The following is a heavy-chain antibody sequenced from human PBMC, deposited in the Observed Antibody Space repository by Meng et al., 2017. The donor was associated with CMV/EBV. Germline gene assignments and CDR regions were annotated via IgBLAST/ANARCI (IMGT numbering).Heavy chain of an antibody. V-gene: IGHV4-39*07. Sequence: SETLSLTCTVSGGSISSSSYYWGWIRQPPGKGLEWIGSIDYSGSTYYNPSLKSRVTISVDTSKNQFSLKLSSVTAADTAVYYCARLKLGYCSSTSCYAPYYYYGMDVWGQGTTVTVSS. CDR2: IDYSGST. CDR1: GGSISSSSYY. J-gene: IGHJ6*02. D-gene: IGHD2-2*01. CDR3: ARLKLGYCSSTSCYAPYYYYGMDV.